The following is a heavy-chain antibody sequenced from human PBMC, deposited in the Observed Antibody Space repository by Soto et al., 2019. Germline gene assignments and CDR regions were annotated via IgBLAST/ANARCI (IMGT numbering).Heavy chain of an antibody. Sequence: NPSETLSLTCTVSGGSMSGYSWSWIRQPPGRGLEWIGHISSSGTANYSPSLKSRLTMSVDTSKNQISLKVTSVTAADTAVYYCASSGAGRGDYWGQGILVTVSS. CDR1: GGSMSGYS. CDR3: ASSGAGRGDY. CDR2: ISSSGTA. V-gene: IGHV4-59*01. D-gene: IGHD3-10*01. J-gene: IGHJ4*02.